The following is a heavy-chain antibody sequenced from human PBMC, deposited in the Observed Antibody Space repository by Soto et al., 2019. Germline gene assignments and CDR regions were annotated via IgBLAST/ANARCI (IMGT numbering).Heavy chain of an antibody. V-gene: IGHV3-33*01. J-gene: IGHJ3*01. CDR3: AREALGLYYCDD. CDR2: IWDDGNNK. D-gene: IGHD3-10*01. CDR1: GFSFSSYV. Sequence: QVQLVESGGGVVQPGRSLRLSCAASGFSFSSYVMHWVRQAPGKGLEWVAAIWDDGNNKYYADSVKGRFTISRDNSKNTLYLKVNSLRAEDTAVYYCAREALGLYYCDDWGQGTMVTVSS.